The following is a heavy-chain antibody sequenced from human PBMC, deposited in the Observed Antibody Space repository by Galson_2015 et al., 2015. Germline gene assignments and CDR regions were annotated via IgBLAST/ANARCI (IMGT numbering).Heavy chain of an antibody. J-gene: IGHJ4*02. CDR3: AHLTSGNYPTY. Sequence: SLRLSCAASGFSFSSFAMAWVRQALGEGLEWVSVLKIDGDTYYADSVKGRFTISRDNSQNTLFLQMDNLRADDTAVYFCAHLTSGNYPTYWGQGTLVTVSS. D-gene: IGHD1-26*01. V-gene: IGHV3-23*01. CDR1: GFSFSSFA. CDR2: LKIDGDT.